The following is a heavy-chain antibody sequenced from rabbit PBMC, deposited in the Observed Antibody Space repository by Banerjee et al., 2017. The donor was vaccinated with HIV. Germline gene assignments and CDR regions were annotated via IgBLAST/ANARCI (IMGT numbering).Heavy chain of an antibody. CDR3: AREGYTYGYSGDVFNL. CDR1: GFSFSNNYY. CDR2: IYAGNRGGT. D-gene: IGHD6-1*01. V-gene: IGHV1S40*01. Sequence: QSLEESGGDLVKPGASLTLTCTASGFSFSNNYYMCWVRQAPGKGLEWIACIYAGNRGGTYYASWAKGRFTISKTSSTTVTLQMTSLTAADTATYFCAREGYTYGYSGDVFNLWGPGTLVTVS. J-gene: IGHJ4*01.